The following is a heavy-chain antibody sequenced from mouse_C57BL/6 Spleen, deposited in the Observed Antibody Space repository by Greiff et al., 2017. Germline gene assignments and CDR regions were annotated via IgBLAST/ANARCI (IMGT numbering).Heavy chain of an antibody. CDR2: ISYDGSN. V-gene: IGHV3-6*01. CDR1: GYSITSGYY. Sequence: EVQLKESGPGLVKPSQSLSLTCSVTGYSITSGYYWNWIRQFPGNKLEWMGYISYDGSNNYNPSLKNRISITRDTSKNQFFLKLNSVTTEDTATYYCARQGYYGNYYYAMDYWGQGTSVTVSS. D-gene: IGHD2-1*01. J-gene: IGHJ4*01. CDR3: ARQGYYGNYYYAMDY.